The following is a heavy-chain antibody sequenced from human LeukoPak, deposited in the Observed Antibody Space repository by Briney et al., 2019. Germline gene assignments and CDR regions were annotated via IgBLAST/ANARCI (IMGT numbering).Heavy chain of an antibody. CDR1: GGSFSSYY. D-gene: IGHD3-22*01. CDR3: ARLYYDSSAYYYYFDY. Sequence: PSETLSLTCAVYGGSFSSYYWSWIRQTPGEGLEWIGYIYYSGSTNYNPSLKSRVTFSVDTSKNQFSLKLSSVTAADTAVYYCARLYYDSSAYYYYFDYWGQGTLVTVSS. CDR2: IYYSGST. J-gene: IGHJ4*02. V-gene: IGHV4-59*08.